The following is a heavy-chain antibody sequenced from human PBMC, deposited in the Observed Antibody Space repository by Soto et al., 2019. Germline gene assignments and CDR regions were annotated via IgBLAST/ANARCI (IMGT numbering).Heavy chain of an antibody. J-gene: IGHJ6*02. D-gene: IGHD6-6*01. CDR3: ARGGSSSDNGMDV. CDR2: ISSRSYTI. CDR1: GFSFSTYS. Sequence: EVQLVESGGGLVQPGGSLRLSCAASGFSFSTYSMNWVRLAPGKGLEWVSYISSRSYTIYYIDSVKGRFTISRDNAKSSLYLQMNSLRDEDTAVYYCARGGSSSDNGMDVWRQGTTVTVSS. V-gene: IGHV3-48*02.